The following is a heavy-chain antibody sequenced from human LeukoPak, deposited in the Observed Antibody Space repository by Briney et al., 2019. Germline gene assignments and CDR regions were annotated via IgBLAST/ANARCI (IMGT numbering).Heavy chain of an antibody. CDR1: GFTFSSYG. J-gene: IGHJ4*02. D-gene: IGHD3-22*01. CDR2: ISYDGSNK. Sequence: GGSPRLSCAASGFTFSSYGMHWVRQAPGKGLEWVAVISYDGSNKYYADSVKGRFTISRDNSKNTLYLQMNSLRAEDTAVYYCARVPYDSSGYYYAIPAVGFDYWGQGTLVTVSS. CDR3: ARVPYDSSGYYYAIPAVGFDY. V-gene: IGHV3-30*03.